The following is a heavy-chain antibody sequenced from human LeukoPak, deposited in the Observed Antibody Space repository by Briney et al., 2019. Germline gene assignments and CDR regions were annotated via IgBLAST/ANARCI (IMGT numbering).Heavy chain of an antibody. CDR1: GYTFTSYD. V-gene: IGHV7-4-1*02. D-gene: IGHD3-3*01. J-gene: IGHJ5*02. CDR3: ARESITSYDFWSGPIPRDYNWFDP. Sequence: GASVKVSCKASGYTFTSYDINWVRQATGQGLEGMGWINTNTGNPTYAQGFTGRFVFSLDTSVSTAYLQISSLKAEDTAVYYRARESITSYDFWSGPIPRDYNWFDPWGQGTLVTVSS. CDR2: INTNTGNP.